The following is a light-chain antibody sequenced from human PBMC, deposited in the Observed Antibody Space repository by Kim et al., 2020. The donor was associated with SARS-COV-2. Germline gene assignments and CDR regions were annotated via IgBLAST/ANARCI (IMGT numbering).Light chain of an antibody. Sequence: GQSLTLSCTGTSSDVGGYNCVSWYQQHPGKAPKLMIYDVSNRPSGVSNRFSGSKSGNTASLTISGLQAEDEADYYCSSYTSSSTWVFGGGTQLTVL. CDR1: SSDVGGYNC. CDR3: SSYTSSSTWV. V-gene: IGLV2-14*03. CDR2: DVS. J-gene: IGLJ3*02.